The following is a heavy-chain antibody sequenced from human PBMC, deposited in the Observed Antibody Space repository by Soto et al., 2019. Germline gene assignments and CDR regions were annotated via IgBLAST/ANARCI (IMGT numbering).Heavy chain of an antibody. CDR2: IKQDGSEK. CDR1: KFTFSAYL. V-gene: IGHV3-7*01. J-gene: IGHJ4*02. D-gene: IGHD4-17*01. Sequence: PGGSLRLSCAASKFTFSAYLMSWVRQAPGKGLEWVANIKQDGSEKDYVDSVRGRFTISRDNAKNSLYLQMNSLKAEDTAVYYCASEYGDYLKYFDYWGQGTLVTVSS. CDR3: ASEYGDYLKYFDY.